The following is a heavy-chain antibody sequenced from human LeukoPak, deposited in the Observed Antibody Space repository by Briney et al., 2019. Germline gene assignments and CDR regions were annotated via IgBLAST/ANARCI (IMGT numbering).Heavy chain of an antibody. CDR3: ARDIVVVPAAISTHLYHYYYGMDV. D-gene: IGHD2-2*01. J-gene: IGHJ6*02. V-gene: IGHV3-30-3*01. Sequence: GRSLRLSCAASRFTFSSYAMHWVRQAPGKGLEWVAVISYDGSNKYYADSVKGRFTISRDNSKNTLYLQMNSLRAEDTAVYYCARDIVVVPAAISTHLYHYYYGMDVWGQGTTVTVSS. CDR1: RFTFSSYA. CDR2: ISYDGSNK.